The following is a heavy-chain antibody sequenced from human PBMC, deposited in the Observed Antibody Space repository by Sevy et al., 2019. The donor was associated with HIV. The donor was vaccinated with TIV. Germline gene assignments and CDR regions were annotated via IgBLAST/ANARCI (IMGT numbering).Heavy chain of an antibody. Sequence: GGSLRLSCAASGFTFSDYYMSCIRQAPGKGLEWVSYISSSSSYTNYADSVKGRFTISRDNAKNSLYLQMNSLRAEDTAVYYCARDRNSERYGNGDAFDIWGQGTMVTVSS. V-gene: IGHV3-11*06. CDR1: GFTFSDYY. D-gene: IGHD1-26*01. J-gene: IGHJ3*02. CDR3: ARDRNSERYGNGDAFDI. CDR2: ISSSSSYT.